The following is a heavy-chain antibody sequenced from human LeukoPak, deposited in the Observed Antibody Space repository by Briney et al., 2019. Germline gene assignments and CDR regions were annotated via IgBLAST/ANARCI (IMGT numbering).Heavy chain of an antibody. CDR3: ARVGGSGSY. V-gene: IGHV3-11*04. J-gene: IGHJ4*02. CDR1: GFTFSVYY. CDR2: ISSGGRTI. D-gene: IGHD3-10*01. Sequence: SGGSLRLSCAASGFTFSVYYMSWIRQAPGKGLEWVSYISSGGRTIYYADSVKGRFTISRDNAKNSLYLQMNSLRAEDTAVYYCARVGGSGSYWGQGTLVTVSS.